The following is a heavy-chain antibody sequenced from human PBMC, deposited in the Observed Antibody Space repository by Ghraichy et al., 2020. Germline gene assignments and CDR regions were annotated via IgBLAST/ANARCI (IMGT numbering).Heavy chain of an antibody. V-gene: IGHV3-30*18. J-gene: IGHJ4*02. D-gene: IGHD6-19*01. CDR2: ISYDGSNK. Sequence: GGSLRLSCAASGFTFSSYGMHWVRQAPGKGLEWVAVISYDGSNKYYADSVKGRFTISRDNSKNTLYLQMNSLRAEDTAVYYCAKGLYAEGLVPFDYWGQGTLVTVSS. CDR1: GFTFSSYG. CDR3: AKGLYAEGLVPFDY.